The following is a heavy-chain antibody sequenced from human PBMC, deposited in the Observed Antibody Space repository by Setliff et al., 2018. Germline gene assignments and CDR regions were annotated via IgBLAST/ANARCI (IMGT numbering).Heavy chain of an antibody. J-gene: IGHJ4*02. V-gene: IGHV3-7*01. CDR2: IKQDGSEK. CDR1: GYSISSGYY. CDR3: ARGSSSYDY. Sequence: PSETLSLTCAVSGYSISSGYYWGWIRQPPGKGLEWVANIKQDGSEKYYVDSVKGRFTISRDHAKNSLYLQMNSLRAEDTAVYYCARGSSSYDYWGQGTLVTVSS. D-gene: IGHD6-6*01.